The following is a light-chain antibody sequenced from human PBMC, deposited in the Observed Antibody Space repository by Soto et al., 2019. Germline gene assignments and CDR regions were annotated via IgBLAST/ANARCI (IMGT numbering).Light chain of an antibody. CDR2: EVT. Sequence: QSVLTQPPSASGSPGQSVTISCTGTSSDVGGYNYVSWYQHHPGKAPKLVIYEVTKRPSGVPDRFSGSKSGNTASLTVSGLQAEDEADYYCSSYAGSDCFVFGPGTKVTVL. CDR3: SSYAGSDCFV. CDR1: SSDVGGYNY. V-gene: IGLV2-8*01. J-gene: IGLJ1*01.